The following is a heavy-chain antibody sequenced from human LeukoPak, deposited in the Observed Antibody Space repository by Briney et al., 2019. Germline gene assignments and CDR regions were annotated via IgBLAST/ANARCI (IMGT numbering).Heavy chain of an antibody. CDR1: NGSISNYH. J-gene: IGHJ4*02. D-gene: IGHD3-10*01. Sequence: NSSETLSLTCTVSNGSISNYHWSWVRQPPGKGLEWIGYILTSGTTNYNPSLKSRLTISVDTSKNQFTLKLSSVTAADTAVYYCARLRVSGIYLYYFDYWGQGTLVSVSS. CDR2: ILTSGTT. CDR3: ARLRVSGIYLYYFDY. V-gene: IGHV4-4*09.